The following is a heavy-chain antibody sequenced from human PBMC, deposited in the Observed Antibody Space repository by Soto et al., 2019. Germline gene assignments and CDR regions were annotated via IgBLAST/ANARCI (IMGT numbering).Heavy chain of an antibody. D-gene: IGHD3-3*01. Sequence: ASVKVSCKASGGTFSSHVFTWVRQAPGRGLEWMGGIIPIFGTANYAQKFQGRVTITADESTSTAYMELSSLRSEDTAVYYCARWDYDFWSGYYYWGQGTLVTVSS. CDR1: GGTFSSHV. J-gene: IGHJ4*02. V-gene: IGHV1-69*13. CDR3: ARWDYDFWSGYYY. CDR2: IIPIFGTA.